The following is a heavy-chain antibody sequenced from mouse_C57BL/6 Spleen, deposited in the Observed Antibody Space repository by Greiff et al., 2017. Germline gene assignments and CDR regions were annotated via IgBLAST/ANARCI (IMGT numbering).Heavy chain of an antibody. CDR2: INSDGGST. CDR3: ARHGYDGDWYFDV. Sequence: EVKVEESGGGLVQPGESLKLSCESNEYEFPSHDMSWVRKTPEKRLELVAAINSDGGSTYYPATMERRFIISRDNTKKTLYLQMSSLRSEDTALYYCARHGYDGDWYFDVWGTGTTVTVSS. J-gene: IGHJ1*03. V-gene: IGHV5-2*03. D-gene: IGHD2-2*01. CDR1: EYEFPSHD.